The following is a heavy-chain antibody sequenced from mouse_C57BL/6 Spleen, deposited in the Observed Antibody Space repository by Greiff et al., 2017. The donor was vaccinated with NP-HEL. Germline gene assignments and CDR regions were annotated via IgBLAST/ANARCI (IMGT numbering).Heavy chain of an antibody. V-gene: IGHV1-42*01. CDR2: INPSTGGT. Sequence: DVKLVESGPELVKPGASVKISCKASGYSFTGYYMNWVKQSPEKSLEWIGEINPSTGGTTYNQKFKAKATLTVDKSSSTAYMQLKSLTSEDSAVYYCARGFAYWGQGTLVTVSA. CDR1: GYSFTGYY. J-gene: IGHJ3*01. CDR3: ARGFAY.